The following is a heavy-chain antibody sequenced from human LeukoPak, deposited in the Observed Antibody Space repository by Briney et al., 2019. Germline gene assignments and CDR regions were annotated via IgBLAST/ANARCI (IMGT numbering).Heavy chain of an antibody. CDR3: ARDGDYAFDL. D-gene: IGHD3-3*01. V-gene: IGHV4-59*01. CDR1: GGSINSYY. Sequence: PSETLSLTCTVSGGSINSYYWSWIRQPPGKGLEWIGYIYHSGSTNSNPSLKSRVTISLDTSKNQFSLRLSSVTTADTAVYYCARDGDYAFDLWGQGTMVTVSS. CDR2: IYHSGST. J-gene: IGHJ3*01.